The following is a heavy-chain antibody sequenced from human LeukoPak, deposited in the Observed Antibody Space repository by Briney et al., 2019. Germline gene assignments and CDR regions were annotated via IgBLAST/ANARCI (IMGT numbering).Heavy chain of an antibody. CDR3: ARWTGDDSSGYYSH. Sequence: GGSLRLSCAASGFTFSGYGMHWVRQAPGKGLERVAFISYDGSNKYYADSVKGRFTISRDNSKNTLYLQMNSLRAEDTAVYYCARWTGDDSSGYYSHWGQGTLVTVSS. CDR1: GFTFSGYG. V-gene: IGHV3-33*01. D-gene: IGHD3-22*01. J-gene: IGHJ4*02. CDR2: ISYDGSNK.